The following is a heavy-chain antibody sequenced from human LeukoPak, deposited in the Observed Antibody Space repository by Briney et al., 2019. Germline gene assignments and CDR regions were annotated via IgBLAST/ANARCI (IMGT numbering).Heavy chain of an antibody. Sequence: ASVKVSCKATGYTFTSYGISWVRQAPGQGLEWMGWISSNSDNTNYAQKLQGRVTMTTDTSTSTDYMELRSLRSGDTALYFCARDWGSIKVIADYWGQGTLVTVSS. CDR3: ARDWGSIKVIADY. D-gene: IGHD7-27*01. CDR1: GYTFTSYG. CDR2: ISSNSDNT. J-gene: IGHJ4*02. V-gene: IGHV1-18*01.